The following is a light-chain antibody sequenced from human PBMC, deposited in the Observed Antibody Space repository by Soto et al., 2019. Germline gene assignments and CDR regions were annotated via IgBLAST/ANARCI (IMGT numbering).Light chain of an antibody. Sequence: EVVMTQSPATLSVSPGERATLSCRASQSVSSNLAWYHQKPGQAPRLLIYGAFTRATGVPARFSGSGSGTEFTLTISSLQSEDFAVYYCQQYNNWPRMFGQGTKVEIK. CDR3: QQYNNWPRM. CDR1: QSVSSN. V-gene: IGKV3-15*01. J-gene: IGKJ1*01. CDR2: GAF.